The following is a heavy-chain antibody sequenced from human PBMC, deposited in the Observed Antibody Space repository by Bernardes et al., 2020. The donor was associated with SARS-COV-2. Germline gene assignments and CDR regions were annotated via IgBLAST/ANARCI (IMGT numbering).Heavy chain of an antibody. CDR3: ARDGVVSINFDAFDI. V-gene: IGHV1-2*02. J-gene: IGHJ3*02. CDR1: GYTFTAYY. CDR2: IAPNSGGS. D-gene: IGHD2-15*01. Sequence: ASVKVSCKASGYTFTAYYLHWVRQAPGQGLEWMGWIAPNSGGSKCAQKFQGRVTMTRDTSINTAYMELSRLGSDDTAVYYCARDGVVSINFDAFDIWGQGTMVTVSS.